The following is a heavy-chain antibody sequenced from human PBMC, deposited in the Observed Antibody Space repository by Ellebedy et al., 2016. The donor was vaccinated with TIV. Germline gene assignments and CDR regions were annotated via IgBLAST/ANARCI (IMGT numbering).Heavy chain of an antibody. Sequence: PGGSLRLSCAASGFTFNNYWMHWVRQVPGKGLVWVSRINSDGTTTSYADSVKGRFTISRDNAKNTLYLQMRSLSTEDTAVYYCARSGRERRSWYFDLWGRGTLVTVSS. J-gene: IGHJ2*01. CDR3: ARSGRERRSWYFDL. CDR2: INSDGTTT. CDR1: GFTFNNYW. V-gene: IGHV3-74*01. D-gene: IGHD1-1*01.